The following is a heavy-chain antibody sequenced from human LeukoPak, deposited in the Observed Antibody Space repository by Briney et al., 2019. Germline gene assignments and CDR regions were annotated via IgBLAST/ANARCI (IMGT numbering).Heavy chain of an antibody. V-gene: IGHV3-48*03. CDR2: ISRSGSMI. D-gene: IGHD3-10*01. CDR3: ARDYIMDY. CDR1: GFSFSDYE. J-gene: IGHJ4*02. Sequence: GGSLRLSCAASGFSFSDYEMNWVRQAPGKGLEWVSYISRSGSMIYYADSVKGRFTISRDNAKNSLYLQMNSLRAEDTAVYFCARDYIMDYWGQGTLVTVSS.